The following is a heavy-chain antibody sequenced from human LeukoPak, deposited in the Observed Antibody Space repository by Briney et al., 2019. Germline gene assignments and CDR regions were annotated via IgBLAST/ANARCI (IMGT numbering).Heavy chain of an antibody. J-gene: IGHJ6*02. CDR2: IYYSGST. CDR3: ARYRYEDYYGSGSGLYGMDV. Sequence: SETLSLTCTVSGGSISSYYWSWSRQPPGKGLEWIGYIYYSGSTNYNPSLKSRVTISVDTSKNQFSLKLSSVTAADTAVYYCARYRYEDYYGSGSGLYGMDVWGQGTTVTVSS. D-gene: IGHD3-10*01. CDR1: GGSISSYY. V-gene: IGHV4-59*01.